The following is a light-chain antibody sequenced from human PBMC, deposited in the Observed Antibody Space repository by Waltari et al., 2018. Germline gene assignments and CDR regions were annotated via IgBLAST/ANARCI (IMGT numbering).Light chain of an antibody. CDR1: QSVTSSY. CDR2: GAS. Sequence: EIVLTQSPGPLSLSPGERATLSCRASQSVTSSYLAWYQQKPGQAPRLRIYGASSRATGIPDRFIGSGSGTDFTLTTSRLEPEDSAVYYCQQYGSSPRTFGQGTKVEIK. V-gene: IGKV3-20*01. J-gene: IGKJ1*01. CDR3: QQYGSSPRT.